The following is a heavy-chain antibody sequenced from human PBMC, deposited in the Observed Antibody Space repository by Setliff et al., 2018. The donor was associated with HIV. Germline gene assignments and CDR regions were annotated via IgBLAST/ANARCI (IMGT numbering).Heavy chain of an antibody. CDR3: ARSWGSGSYPY. CDR2: INHSGST. CDR1: GGSMTGHY. Sequence: PSETLSLTCTVSGGSMTGHYWSWIRQPPGKGLEWIGEINHSGSTSYNPSLKSRVTISVDTSKNQFSLKLTSVTAADTAVYYCARSWGSGSYPYWGQGTLVTVS. D-gene: IGHD3-10*01. J-gene: IGHJ4*02. V-gene: IGHV4-34*01.